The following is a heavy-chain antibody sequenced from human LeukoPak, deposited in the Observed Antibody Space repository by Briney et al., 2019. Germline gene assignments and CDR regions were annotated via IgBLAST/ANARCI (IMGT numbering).Heavy chain of an antibody. CDR3: AKVASGSYYNWPFDY. V-gene: IGHV3-23*01. CDR1: GFTFSSYG. Sequence: GGSLRLSCAASGFTFSSYGMSWVRQAPGKGLEWVSGISSIDGSTYYADSVKGRFTVSRDNSKNTLYLQMNSLRAEDTAVYYCAKVASGSYYNWPFDYWGQGTLVTVPS. D-gene: IGHD1-26*01. J-gene: IGHJ4*02. CDR2: ISSIDGST.